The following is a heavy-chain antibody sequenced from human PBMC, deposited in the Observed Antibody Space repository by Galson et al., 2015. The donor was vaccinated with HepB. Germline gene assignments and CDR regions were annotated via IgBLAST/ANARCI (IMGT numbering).Heavy chain of an antibody. CDR1: GFTFSSYN. J-gene: IGHJ4*02. CDR3: AREWRRGSSWYIIDY. CDR2: ISSRSNDI. V-gene: IGHV3-21*06. Sequence: SLRLSCAASGFTFSSYNMFWVRQAPGKGLEWLASISSRSNDISYADSVEGRFTISRDDAKNSLYLQVSSLRVEDTAVYYCAREWRRGSSWYIIDYWGQGTLVTVSS. D-gene: IGHD6-13*01.